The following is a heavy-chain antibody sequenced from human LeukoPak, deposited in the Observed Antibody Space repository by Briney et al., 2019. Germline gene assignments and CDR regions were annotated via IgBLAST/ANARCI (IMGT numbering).Heavy chain of an antibody. CDR1: GFTFSSYW. D-gene: IGHD6-19*01. J-gene: IGHJ4*02. CDR2: INSDGSST. V-gene: IGHV3-74*01. CDR3: AMVGSGFTAGWY. Sequence: GGSLRLSCADSGFTFSSYWMHWVRQAPGKGLVWVSRINSDGSSTSYADSVKGRFTISRDNSKNTLYLQMNSLRAEDTAVYYCAMVGSGFTAGWYWGQGTLVTVSS.